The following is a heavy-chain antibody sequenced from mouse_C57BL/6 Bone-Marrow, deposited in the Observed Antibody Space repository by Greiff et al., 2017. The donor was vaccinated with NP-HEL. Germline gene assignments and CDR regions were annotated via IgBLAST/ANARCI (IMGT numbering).Heavy chain of an antibody. CDR3: AEDLYDYDNYAMDY. CDR1: GYTFTDYY. Sequence: VQLQQSGPVLVKPGASVKMSCKASGYTFTDYYMNWVKQSHGKSLEWIGVINPYNGGTSYNQKFKGKATLTVDKSSSTAYMELNSLTSEDSAVYYCAEDLYDYDNYAMDYWGQGTSVTVSS. CDR2: INPYNGGT. V-gene: IGHV1-19*01. D-gene: IGHD2-4*01. J-gene: IGHJ4*01.